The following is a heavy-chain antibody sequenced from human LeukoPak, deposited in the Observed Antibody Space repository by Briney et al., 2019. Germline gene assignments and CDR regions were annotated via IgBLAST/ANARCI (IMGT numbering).Heavy chain of an antibody. V-gene: IGHV4-30-2*01. CDR1: GGSISSGGYS. CDR2: IYHSGST. D-gene: IGHD3-16*02. Sequence: SETLSLTCAVSGGSISSGGYSWSWIRQPPGKGLEWIGYIYHSGSTYYNPSLKSRVTISVDRSKNQFSLKLRSVTAADTAVYYCARASYDYVWGSYRSPQYYFDYWGQGTLVTVSS. CDR3: ARASYDYVWGSYRSPQYYFDY. J-gene: IGHJ4*02.